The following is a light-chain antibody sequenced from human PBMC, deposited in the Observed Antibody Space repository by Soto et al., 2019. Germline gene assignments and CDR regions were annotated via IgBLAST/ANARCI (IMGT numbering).Light chain of an antibody. V-gene: IGLV2-14*03. CDR2: EVN. CDR3: SSYSSNNILSYV. J-gene: IGLJ1*01. CDR1: SSDVGGYKY. Sequence: QSALTQPRSVSGSPGQSVSISCTGTSSDVGGYKYVSWYQQRPGTAPKLIMFEVNNRPSGVSDRFSGSRSANTASLTISGLQAQDEADYYCSSYSSNNILSYVFGTGTKLTVL.